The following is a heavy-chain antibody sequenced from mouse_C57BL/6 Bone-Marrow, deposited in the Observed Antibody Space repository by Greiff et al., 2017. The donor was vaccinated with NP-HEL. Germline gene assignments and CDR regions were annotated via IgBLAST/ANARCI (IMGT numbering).Heavy chain of an antibody. CDR3: ARGDAFAY. Sequence: VQLQQSGPELVKPGASVKISCKASGYAFSSSWMNWVKQRPGKGLEWIGRIYPGDGDTNYNGKFKGKATLTADKSSSTAYMQLSSLTSEDSAVYFCARGDAFAYWGQGTLVTVSA. V-gene: IGHV1-82*01. J-gene: IGHJ3*01. CDR1: GYAFSSSW. CDR2: IYPGDGDT.